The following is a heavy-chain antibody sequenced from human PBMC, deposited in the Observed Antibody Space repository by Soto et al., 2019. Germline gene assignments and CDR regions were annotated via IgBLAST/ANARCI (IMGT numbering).Heavy chain of an antibody. CDR2: IYPGESDT. J-gene: IGHJ3*02. V-gene: IGHV5-51*01. D-gene: IGHD3-22*01. CDR3: ARRAAQYYYDSSGYRSAFDI. CDR1: GYSFTTYW. Sequence: GESLKISCKCSGYSFTTYWIGWVRQMPGKGLDWMGIIYPGESDTRYSPSFQGQVTVSADKSISTAYLQWSSLKASDTAMYYCARRAAQYYYDSSGYRSAFDIWGQGTMVTVSS.